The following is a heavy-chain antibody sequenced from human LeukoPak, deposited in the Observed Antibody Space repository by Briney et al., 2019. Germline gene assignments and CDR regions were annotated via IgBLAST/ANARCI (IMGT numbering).Heavy chain of an antibody. D-gene: IGHD3-10*01. Sequence: GALRLSCVASGFTFSDYYMDWVRQAPGKGLEWVARSRGKAKTYTTEYAASVKGRFTISRDESKNSLYLQMHSPIIEDTAVYYCARGASGNYNYHYGMDVWGQGTTVTVSS. V-gene: IGHV3-72*01. CDR2: SRGKAKTYTT. CDR3: ARGASGNYNYHYGMDV. J-gene: IGHJ6*02. CDR1: GFTFSDYY.